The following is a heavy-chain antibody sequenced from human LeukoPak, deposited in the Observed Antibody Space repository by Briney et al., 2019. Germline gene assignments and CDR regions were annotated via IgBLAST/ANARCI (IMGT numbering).Heavy chain of an antibody. Sequence: SETLSLTCAVSGGSIISGTYSWSWIRQPPGKGLEWIGYICHSGSTYYNPSLKSRVTISVDESKNQFSLKLSSVTAADTAVYYCARAPYCSSTSCYPSWFDPWGQGTPVTVSS. V-gene: IGHV4-30-2*01. CDR2: ICHSGST. D-gene: IGHD2-2*01. CDR3: ARAPYCSSTSCYPSWFDP. CDR1: GGSIISGTYS. J-gene: IGHJ5*02.